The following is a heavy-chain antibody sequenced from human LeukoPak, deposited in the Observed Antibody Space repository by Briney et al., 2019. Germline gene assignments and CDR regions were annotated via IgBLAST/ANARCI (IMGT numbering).Heavy chain of an antibody. CDR3: ARGWIQLRLGTFDY. D-gene: IGHD5-18*01. CDR2: IYYSGST. Sequence: SETLSLTCTVSGGSISSYYWSWIRQPPGKGLEWIGYIYYSGSTNYNPSLKSRVTISVDTSKNQFSLKLSSVTAADTAVYYCARGWIQLRLGTFDYWGQGTLVTVSS. J-gene: IGHJ4*02. V-gene: IGHV4-59*01. CDR1: GGSISSYY.